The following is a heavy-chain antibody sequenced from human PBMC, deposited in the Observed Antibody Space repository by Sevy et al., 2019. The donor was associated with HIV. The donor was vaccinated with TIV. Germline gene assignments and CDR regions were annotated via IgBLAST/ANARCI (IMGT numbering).Heavy chain of an antibody. J-gene: IGHJ4*02. Sequence: GGSLRLSCAASGFTFSDYYMDWVRQAPGKGLEWVGRSRNKANSYTTEYAASVKGRFTISRDDSKNSLYLQMNGLKTEDTAVYYCASRVGMTGYWGQGTLVTASS. D-gene: IGHD1-26*01. V-gene: IGHV3-72*01. CDR2: SRNKANSYTT. CDR1: GFTFSDYY. CDR3: ASRVGMTGY.